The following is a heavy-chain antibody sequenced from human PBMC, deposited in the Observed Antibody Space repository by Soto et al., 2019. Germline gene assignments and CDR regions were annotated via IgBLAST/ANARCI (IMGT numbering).Heavy chain of an antibody. CDR2: IYYSGST. CDR3: ARVVRGYGDLDY. D-gene: IGHD4-17*01. V-gene: IGHV4-59*01. J-gene: IGHJ4*02. CDR1: GGSISSYY. Sequence: PSETLSLTCTVSGGSISSYYWSWIRQPPGKGLEWIGYIYYSGSTYYNPSLKSRVTISVDTSKNQFSLKLSSVTAADTAVYYCARVVRGYGDLDYWGQGTLVTVSS.